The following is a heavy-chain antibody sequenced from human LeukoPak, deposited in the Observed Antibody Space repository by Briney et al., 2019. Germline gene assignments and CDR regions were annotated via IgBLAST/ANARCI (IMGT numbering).Heavy chain of an antibody. J-gene: IGHJ4*02. CDR3: ARDLSGGKLRYFDWLPPDY. Sequence: ASVKVSCKASGGTFKNYAISWVRQAPGQGLEWMGIINPNAGTTSYAQKFRGRVTVTRDTSTSTVYMELSSLRSEDTAVYYCARDLSGGKLRYFDWLPPDYWGQGTLVTVSS. D-gene: IGHD3-9*01. V-gene: IGHV1-46*02. CDR2: INPNAGTT. CDR1: GGTFKNYA.